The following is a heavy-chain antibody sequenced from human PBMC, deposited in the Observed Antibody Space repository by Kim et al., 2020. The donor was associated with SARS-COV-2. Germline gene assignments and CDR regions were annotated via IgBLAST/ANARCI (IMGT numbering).Heavy chain of an antibody. CDR2: INTDESAT. J-gene: IGHJ4*01. CDR1: GFTFSSYW. CDR3: ARAQRDPFCAGDCYLDY. Sequence: GGSLRLSCAASGFTFSSYWMHWVRQAPGKGLVWVSRINTDESATTYADSVKGRFTISRDNAKNTLYLQMNSLRVEDTAVYYCARAQRDPFCAGDCYLDYWGHGTLVTVS. V-gene: IGHV3-74*01. D-gene: IGHD2-21*02.